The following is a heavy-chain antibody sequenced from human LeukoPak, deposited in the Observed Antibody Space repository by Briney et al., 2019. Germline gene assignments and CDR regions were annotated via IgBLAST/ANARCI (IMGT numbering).Heavy chain of an antibody. CDR2: IYSGGST. J-gene: IGHJ4*02. V-gene: IGHV3-66*01. CDR3: ARDKTEEGFDY. D-gene: IGHD1-14*01. CDR1: GFTFSSYS. Sequence: GGSLRLSCAASGFTFSSYSMNWVRQAPGKGLEWVSVIYSGGSTYYADSVKGRFTISRDNSKNTLYLQMNSLRAEDTAVYYCARDKTEEGFDYWGQGTLVTVSS.